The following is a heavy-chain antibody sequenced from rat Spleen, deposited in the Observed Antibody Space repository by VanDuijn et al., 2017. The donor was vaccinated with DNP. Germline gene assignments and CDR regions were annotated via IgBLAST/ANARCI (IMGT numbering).Heavy chain of an antibody. D-gene: IGHD1-4*01. V-gene: IGHV5S13*01. J-gene: IGHJ4*01. CDR2: IGSTGGST. CDR3: TTHQLLGYNPLAMDA. Sequence: EVQLVESGGGLVQPGRSLKLSCAASGFTFSNYGMAWVRQTPKKGLEWVATIGSTGGSTYYRNSVEGRFSISRDNAKNTLYLQMDSLRSEDTATYYCTTHQLLGYNPLAMDAWGQGTSVTVSS. CDR1: GFTFSNYG.